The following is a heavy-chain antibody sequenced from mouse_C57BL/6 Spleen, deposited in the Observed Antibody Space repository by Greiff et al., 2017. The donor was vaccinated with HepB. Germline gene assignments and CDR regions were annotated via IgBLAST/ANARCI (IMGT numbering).Heavy chain of an antibody. V-gene: IGHV1-50*01. CDR2: IDPSDSYT. CDR3: ASSYYSIHP. CDR1: GYNFTSYW. D-gene: IGHD2-5*01. Sequence: QVQLQQPGAELVKPGASVKLSCKASGYNFTSYWMQWVKQRPGQGLEWIGEIDPSDSYTNYNQKFKGKATLTVDTSSSTAYMQLSSLTSEDSAVYYCASSYYSIHPWGQGTLVTVSA. J-gene: IGHJ3*01.